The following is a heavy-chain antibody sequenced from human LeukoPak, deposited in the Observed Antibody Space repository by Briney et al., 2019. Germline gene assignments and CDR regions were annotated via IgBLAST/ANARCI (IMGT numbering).Heavy chain of an antibody. V-gene: IGHV3-23*01. J-gene: IGHJ4*02. D-gene: IGHD1-26*01. CDR2: ISGSGGST. CDR1: GFTFSSYA. CDR3: ARGGSYFDY. Sequence: PGGSLRLSCAASGFTFSSYAMSWVRQAPGKGLEWVSAISGSGGSTYYADSVKGRFTISRDNAKNSLYLQMNSLRAEDTAVYYCARGGSYFDYWGQGTLVTVSS.